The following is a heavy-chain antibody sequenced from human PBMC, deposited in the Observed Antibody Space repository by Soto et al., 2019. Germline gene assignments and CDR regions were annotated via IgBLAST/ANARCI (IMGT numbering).Heavy chain of an antibody. Sequence: PSETLSLTCTVSGGSISSYYWSWIRQPPGKGLEWIGYIYYSGSTNYNPXXXXXXTXXVXTSKNQFSLKLSSVTAADTAVYYCARRLYKSGAFDIWGQGTMVTVSS. J-gene: IGHJ3*02. D-gene: IGHD3-10*01. CDR2: IYYSGST. CDR1: GGSISSYY. CDR3: ARRLYKSGAFDI. V-gene: IGHV4-59*08.